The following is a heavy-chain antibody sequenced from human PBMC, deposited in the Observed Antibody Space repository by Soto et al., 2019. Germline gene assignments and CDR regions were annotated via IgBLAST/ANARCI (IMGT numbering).Heavy chain of an antibody. CDR3: ARDRGYDAHDYYYNAMDV. V-gene: IGHV3-21*01. D-gene: IGHD3-10*01. CDR2: IRGFSPYT. J-gene: IGHJ6*02. Sequence: VGSLRLSCISSGFTFRTYTMNWVRQAPGKGLEWVSGIRGFSPYTFYAESVKGRFTISRDNAKNSLYLQMDSLRAEDTAVYYCARDRGYDAHDYYYNAMDVWGQGTTVTVSS. CDR1: GFTFRTYT.